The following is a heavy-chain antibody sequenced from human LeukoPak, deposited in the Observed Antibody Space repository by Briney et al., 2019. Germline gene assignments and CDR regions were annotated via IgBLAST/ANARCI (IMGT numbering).Heavy chain of an antibody. V-gene: IGHV1-69*13. CDR3: ARLGQITIFGVVTYYYYMDV. J-gene: IGHJ6*03. CDR1: GGTFSSYA. D-gene: IGHD3-3*01. Sequence: ASVKVSCKASGGTFSSYAIRWVRQAPGQGLEWMGGIIPIFGTANYAQKFQGRVTITADESTSTAYMELSSLRSEDTAVYYCARLGQITIFGVVTYYYYMDVWGKGTTVTVSS. CDR2: IIPIFGTA.